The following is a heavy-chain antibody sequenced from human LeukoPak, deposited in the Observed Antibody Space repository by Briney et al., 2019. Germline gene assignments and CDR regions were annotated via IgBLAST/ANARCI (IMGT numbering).Heavy chain of an antibody. CDR3: AREGCSSTSCYP. V-gene: IGHV3-30*04. CDR1: GFTFSSYA. Sequence: GGSLRLSCAASGFTFSSYAMHWVRQAPGKGLEWVAVISYDGSNKYYADSVKGRFTISRDNSKNTLYLQMNSLRAEDTAVYYCAREGCSSTSCYPWGQETLVTVSS. D-gene: IGHD2-2*01. J-gene: IGHJ5*02. CDR2: ISYDGSNK.